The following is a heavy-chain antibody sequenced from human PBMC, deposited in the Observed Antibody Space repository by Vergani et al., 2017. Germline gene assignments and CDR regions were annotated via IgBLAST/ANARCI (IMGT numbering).Heavy chain of an antibody. D-gene: IGHD2-21*02. CDR3: ARDGDRYPRGVCGY. Sequence: QVQLQESGPGLVKPSETLSLTCTVSGGSISSYYWSWIRQPPGKGLEWIGYIYYSGSTNYNPSLKSRVTISVDTSKNQFSLKLSSVTAADTAVYYCARDGDRYPRGVCGYWGQGTLVTVSS. CDR2: IYYSGST. CDR1: GGSISSYY. J-gene: IGHJ4*02. V-gene: IGHV4-59*01.